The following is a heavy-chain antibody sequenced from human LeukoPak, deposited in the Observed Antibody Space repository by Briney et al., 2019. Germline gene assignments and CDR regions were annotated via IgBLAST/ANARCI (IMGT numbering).Heavy chain of an antibody. CDR3: ARRFGELLSYYYGMDV. CDR2: ISSSSSTI. CDR1: GFTFSSYS. V-gene: IGHV3-48*01. Sequence: GGSLRLSCAASGFTFSSYSMNWVRQAPGKGLEWVSYISSSSSTIYYADSVKGRFTISRDNAKNSLYLQMNSLRAEDTAVYYCARRFGELLSYYYGMDVWGQGTTVTVSS. J-gene: IGHJ6*02. D-gene: IGHD3-10*01.